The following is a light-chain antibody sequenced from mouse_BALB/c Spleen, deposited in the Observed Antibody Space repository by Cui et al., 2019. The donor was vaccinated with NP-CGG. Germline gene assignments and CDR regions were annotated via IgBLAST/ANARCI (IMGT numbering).Light chain of an antibody. CDR2: GTN. J-gene: IGLJ1*01. CDR3: ALWYSNHWV. CDR1: TGTVTTNNF. V-gene: IGLV1*01. Sequence: HAVVTQEYALTTSPGETVTLTCRSSTGTVTTNNFANWVQEKPDHLFTGLIGGTNNRAPGVPARFSGSLIGDKAALTITGAQTEDEAIYFCALWYSNHWVFGGGTKLTVL.